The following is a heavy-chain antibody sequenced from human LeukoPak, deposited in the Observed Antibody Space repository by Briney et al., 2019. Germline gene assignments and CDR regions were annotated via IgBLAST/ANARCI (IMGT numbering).Heavy chain of an antibody. V-gene: IGHV3-74*01. D-gene: IGHD1-26*01. CDR2: IDTDGSNT. J-gene: IGHJ6*03. CDR1: GFTFSSYW. Sequence: GGSLRLSCAASGFTFSSYWIHWVRQAPGKGLVWVSRIDTDGSNTNYADSVKGRFTISRDNAQNTVYLQMNSLRAEDTAVYYCAKDQEGATRGNYMDVWGKGTTVTISS. CDR3: AKDQEGATRGNYMDV.